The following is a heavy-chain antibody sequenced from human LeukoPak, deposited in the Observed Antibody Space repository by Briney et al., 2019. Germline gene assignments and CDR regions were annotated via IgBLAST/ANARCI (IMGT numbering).Heavy chain of an antibody. V-gene: IGHV3-30*03. CDR1: GFTFGSYG. J-gene: IGHJ4*02. Sequence: GGSLRLSCAASGFTFGSYGMHWGRQAPGKGLEGVAFISYDRSETYYADSVKGRFSISRDNSKNTVYLQMNSLRTEDRAVYYCAREGGYYFDHWGQGTLVTVSS. D-gene: IGHD6-25*01. CDR3: AREGGYYFDH. CDR2: ISYDRSET.